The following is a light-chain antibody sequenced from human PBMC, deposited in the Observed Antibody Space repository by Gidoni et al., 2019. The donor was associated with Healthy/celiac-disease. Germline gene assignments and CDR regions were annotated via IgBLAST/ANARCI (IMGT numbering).Light chain of an antibody. CDR2: EGS. V-gene: IGLV2-23*01. CDR1: SSFVGSYNL. Sequence: QSPLTHPASLSASPGQSIIISCTGTSSFVGSYNLISCYQQHPGKAPKLMIYEGSKRPLGVSNRFSGSKSGNTATLTISGLQAEDEADYYCCSYAGSSTLFGGGTKLTVL. J-gene: IGLJ2*01. CDR3: CSYAGSSTL.